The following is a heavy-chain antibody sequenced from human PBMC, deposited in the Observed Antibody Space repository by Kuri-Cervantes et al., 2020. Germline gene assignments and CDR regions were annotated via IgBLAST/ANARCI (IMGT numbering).Heavy chain of an antibody. V-gene: IGHV3-30*18. J-gene: IGHJ3*02. CDR2: TSYNGGVK. CDR1: GFTFNSYA. CDR3: AKESDAFDI. Sequence: GESLKISCAASGFTFNSYAMHWVRQAPGKGLEWVAGTSYNGGVKYYAGSMEGRFIISKDTANNTLYLQMNSLRVDDTATYYCAKESDAFDIWGQGTMVTVSS.